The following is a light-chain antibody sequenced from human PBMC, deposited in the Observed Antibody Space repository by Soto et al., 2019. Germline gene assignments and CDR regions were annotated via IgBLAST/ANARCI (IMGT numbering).Light chain of an antibody. V-gene: IGKV1-5*03. CDR2: KAS. CDR1: QSITTY. Sequence: DIQMTQSPSSVSTSVGDRVTITCLASQSITTYLAWYQQKPGKAPKLLIYKASSLGRGVPSRFSGSGSGTDFTLTISSLQPDDSATYYCQHYNTYTWTFGLGTKVDIK. J-gene: IGKJ1*01. CDR3: QHYNTYTWT.